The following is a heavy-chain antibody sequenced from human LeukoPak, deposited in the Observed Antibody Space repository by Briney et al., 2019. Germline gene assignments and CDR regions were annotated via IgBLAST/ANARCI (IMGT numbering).Heavy chain of an antibody. Sequence: GGSLRLSCAASGFTFSSYAMHWVRQAPGKGLEWVAVISYDGSNKYYADSVKGRFTISRDNSKNTLYLQMNSLRAEDTAVYYCAKDTGLAWYFDYWGQGTLVTVSS. CDR1: GFTFSSYA. D-gene: IGHD2-15*01. J-gene: IGHJ4*02. CDR2: ISYDGSNK. V-gene: IGHV3-30-3*01. CDR3: AKDTGLAWYFDY.